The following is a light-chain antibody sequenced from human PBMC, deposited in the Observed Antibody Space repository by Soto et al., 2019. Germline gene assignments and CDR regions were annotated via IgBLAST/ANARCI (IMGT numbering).Light chain of an antibody. J-gene: IGLJ1*01. Sequence: QSARTQPASVSGSPGQSITLSCTGTSRDVGGYNYVSWYQQHPGKAPKLMIYEVSNRPSGISHRFSGSKSGNTASLTISGLRAEDEADYYCSSYTRQYTPSYVFGAGTKLTVL. V-gene: IGLV2-14*01. CDR3: SSYTRQYTPSYV. CDR1: SRDVGGYNY. CDR2: EVS.